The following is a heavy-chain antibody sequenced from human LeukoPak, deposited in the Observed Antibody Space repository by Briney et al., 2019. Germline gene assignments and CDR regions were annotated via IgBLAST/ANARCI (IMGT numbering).Heavy chain of an antibody. CDR3: ARGVRIAVAGYIDY. J-gene: IGHJ4*02. CDR1: GFTFSSHG. CDR2: ISGSGDYT. Sequence: PGGTLRLSCAASGFTFSSHGMSWVRQAPGKGLEWVSTISGSGDYTYYADSVKGRFTISRDNSKNTLYLQMNSLRAEDTAVYYCARGVRIAVAGYIDYWGQGTLVTVSS. D-gene: IGHD6-19*01. V-gene: IGHV3-23*01.